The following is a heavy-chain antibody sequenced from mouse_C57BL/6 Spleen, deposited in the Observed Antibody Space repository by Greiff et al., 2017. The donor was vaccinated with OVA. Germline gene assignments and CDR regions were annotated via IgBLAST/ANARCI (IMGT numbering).Heavy chain of an antibody. Sequence: VQLQQSGAELARPGASVKLSCKASGYTFTSYGISWVKQRTGQGLEWIGEIYPRSGNTYYNEKFKGKATLTADKSSSTAYMELRSLTSEDSAVYFCARVDITTVVDWYFDVWGTGTTVTVSS. D-gene: IGHD1-1*01. J-gene: IGHJ1*03. V-gene: IGHV1-81*01. CDR2: IYPRSGNT. CDR1: GYTFTSYG. CDR3: ARVDITTVVDWYFDV.